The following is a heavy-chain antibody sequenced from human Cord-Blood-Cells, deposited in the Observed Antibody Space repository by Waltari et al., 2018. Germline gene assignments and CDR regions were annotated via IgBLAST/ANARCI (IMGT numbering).Heavy chain of an antibody. J-gene: IGHJ4*02. CDR3: ARGRLSGTTD. D-gene: IGHD1-7*01. CDR2: INQSGST. Sequence: QVQLQQWGAGLLKPSETLSLTCAVYGGSFSGYYWSWIRQPPGKGLEWIGEINQSGSTNYNPPLKSEVTISVDTSKNQFSLKLSSVTAADTAVYYCARGRLSGTTDWGQGTLVTVSS. V-gene: IGHV4-34*01. CDR1: GGSFSGYY.